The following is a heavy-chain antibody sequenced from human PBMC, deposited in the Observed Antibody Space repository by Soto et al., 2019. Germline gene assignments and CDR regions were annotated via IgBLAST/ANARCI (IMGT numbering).Heavy chain of an antibody. D-gene: IGHD6-13*01. CDR3: ARAYIAAAVTGGYYFDY. CDR1: GGTFSSYA. CDR2: IIPIFGTA. V-gene: IGHV1-69*06. Sequence: VSSVKVSCKASGGTFSSYAISWVRQAPGQGLEWMGGIIPIFGTANYAQKFQGRVTITADKSTSTAYMELSSLRSEDTAVYYCARAYIAAAVTGGYYFDYWGQGTLVTVSA. J-gene: IGHJ4*02.